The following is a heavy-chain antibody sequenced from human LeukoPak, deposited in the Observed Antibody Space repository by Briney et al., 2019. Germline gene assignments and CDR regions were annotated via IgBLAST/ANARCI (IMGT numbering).Heavy chain of an antibody. D-gene: IGHD3-22*01. Sequence: SETLSLTCTVSGYSISSGYYWGWIRQPPGKGLEWIGSIYYSGSTYYNPSLKSRVTISVDTSKNQFSLKLSSVTAADTAVYYCARDSDSSGYYLDYWGQGTLVTVSS. CDR2: IYYSGST. V-gene: IGHV4-38-2*02. CDR1: GYSISSGYY. CDR3: ARDSDSSGYYLDY. J-gene: IGHJ4*02.